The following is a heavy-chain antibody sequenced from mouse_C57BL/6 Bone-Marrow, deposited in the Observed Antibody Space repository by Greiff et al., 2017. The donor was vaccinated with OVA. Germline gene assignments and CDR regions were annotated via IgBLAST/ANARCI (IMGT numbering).Heavy chain of an antibody. CDR2: IDPENGDT. J-gene: IGHJ3*01. V-gene: IGHV14-4*01. Sequence: EVQLQQSGAELVRPGATVKLSCTASGFNIKDDYLHWVKQRPEQGLEWIGWIDPENGDTEYASKFQGKATITADTSSNTDYLQLSSLTSEDTAVYYCTRWDDYDTWFAYWGQGTLVTVSA. CDR1: GFNIKDDY. CDR3: TRWDDYDTWFAY. D-gene: IGHD2-4*01.